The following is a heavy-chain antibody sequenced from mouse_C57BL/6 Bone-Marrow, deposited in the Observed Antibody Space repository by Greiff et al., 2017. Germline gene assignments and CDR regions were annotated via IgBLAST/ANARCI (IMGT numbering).Heavy chain of an antibody. Sequence: DVKLQESGPGLVKPSQSLSLTCSVTGYSITSGYYWNWIRQFPGNKLEWMGYISYDGSNNYNPSLKNRISITRDTSKNQFFLKLNSVTTEDTATYYCAREEGTRFAYWGQGTLVTVSA. V-gene: IGHV3-6*01. D-gene: IGHD2-13*01. CDR2: ISYDGSN. J-gene: IGHJ3*01. CDR1: GYSITSGYY. CDR3: AREEGTRFAY.